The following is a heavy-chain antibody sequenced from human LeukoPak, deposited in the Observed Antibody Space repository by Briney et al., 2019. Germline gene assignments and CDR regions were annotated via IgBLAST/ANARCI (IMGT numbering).Heavy chain of an antibody. CDR3: ARDNEQWLVLDY. Sequence: GASVKVSCKASGYTFTGYYMHWVRQAPGQGLEWMGWINPNSGGTNYAQKLQGRVTMTTDTSTSTAYMELRSLRSDDTAVYYCARDNEQWLVLDYWGQGTLVTVSS. V-gene: IGHV1-2*02. D-gene: IGHD6-19*01. J-gene: IGHJ4*02. CDR1: GYTFTGYY. CDR2: INPNSGGT.